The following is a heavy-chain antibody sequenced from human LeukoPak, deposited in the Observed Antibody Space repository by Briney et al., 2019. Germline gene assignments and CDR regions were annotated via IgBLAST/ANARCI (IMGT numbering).Heavy chain of an antibody. CDR2: ISYDGSNE. Sequence: PGRSLRLSCAASGFTFSSYVMHWVRQAPGKGLEWVAIISYDGSNEYYADSVKGRFTISRDNSKNTLYLQMNSLRAEDTAVYYCARDRAMDDYWGQGTLVTVSS. CDR3: ARDRAMDDY. CDR1: GFTFSSYV. D-gene: IGHD5-18*01. V-gene: IGHV3-30*04. J-gene: IGHJ4*02.